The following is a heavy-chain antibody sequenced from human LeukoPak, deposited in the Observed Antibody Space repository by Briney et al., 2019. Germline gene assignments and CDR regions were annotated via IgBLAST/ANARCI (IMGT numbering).Heavy chain of an antibody. D-gene: IGHD3-16*01. Sequence: SETLSLTCTVSGGSISSYYWSWLRQPPGKGLEWIGYIYYSENTNYNPSLKSRVTISVDPSKNQFSLKLSSVTAADTAVYYCARSETFMARPFWYFDLWGRGTLVTVSS. CDR1: GGSISSYY. CDR3: ARSETFMARPFWYFDL. J-gene: IGHJ2*01. V-gene: IGHV4-59*08. CDR2: IYYSENT.